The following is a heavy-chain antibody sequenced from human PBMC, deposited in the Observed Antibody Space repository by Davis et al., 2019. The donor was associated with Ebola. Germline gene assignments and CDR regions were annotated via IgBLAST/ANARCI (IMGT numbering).Heavy chain of an antibody. CDR3: ATGGMDV. CDR1: GFTFSRYW. CDR2: ISSSSSYT. V-gene: IGHV3-11*03. Sequence: GESLKISCAASGFTFSRYWMSWVRQAPGKGLEWVSYISSSSSYTNYADSVKGRFTISRDNAKNSLYLQMNSLRAEDTAVYYCATGGMDVWGQGTTVTVSS. J-gene: IGHJ6*02.